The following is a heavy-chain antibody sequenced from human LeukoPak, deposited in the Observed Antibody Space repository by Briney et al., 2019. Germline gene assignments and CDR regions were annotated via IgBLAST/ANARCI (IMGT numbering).Heavy chain of an antibody. Sequence: SETLSLTCAVSGGSISPYYWMWLRQPPGKGLEWIGYISYSGSTSFNPSLKSRVTISLDTSTNQVSLKLSSVTAADTAVYYCARAGSYRLTTTLWGQGTLVTVSS. CDR2: ISYSGST. J-gene: IGHJ4*02. CDR3: ARAGSYRLTTTL. D-gene: IGHD4-17*01. CDR1: GGSISPYY. V-gene: IGHV4-59*01.